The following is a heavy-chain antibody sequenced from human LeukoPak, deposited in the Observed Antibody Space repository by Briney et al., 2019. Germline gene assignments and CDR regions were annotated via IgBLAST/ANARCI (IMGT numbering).Heavy chain of an antibody. CDR3: AREYQLLRSAYYYYMDV. Sequence: SETLSLTCTVSGGSISSYYWSWIRQPAGKGLEWIGRIYTSGSTNYNPFLKSRVTMSVDTSKNQFSLKLSSVTAADTAVYYCAREYQLLRSAYYYYMDVWGKGTTVTVSS. D-gene: IGHD2-2*01. CDR1: GGSISSYY. J-gene: IGHJ6*03. V-gene: IGHV4-4*07. CDR2: IYTSGST.